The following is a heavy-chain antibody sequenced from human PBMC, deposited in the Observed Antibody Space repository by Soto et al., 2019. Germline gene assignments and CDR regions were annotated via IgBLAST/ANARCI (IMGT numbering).Heavy chain of an antibody. CDR3: ARDAPGVAPY. V-gene: IGHV4-31*03. D-gene: IGHD2-15*01. Sequence: QVQLQESGPGLVKPSQTLSLTCTVSGGSIIDGQTYLNWIRQHPERGLEWMGYINYRGTTNYSPALKSRILISRGRSKNQFSLRLSSVTAADTAVYYCARDAPGVAPYWGQGTLVTVSS. J-gene: IGHJ4*02. CDR1: GGSIIDGQTY. CDR2: INYRGTT.